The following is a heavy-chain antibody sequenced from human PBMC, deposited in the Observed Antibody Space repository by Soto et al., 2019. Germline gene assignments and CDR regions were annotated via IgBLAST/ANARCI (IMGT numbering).Heavy chain of an antibody. CDR3: ARGIPRGYSYGSYYFDY. J-gene: IGHJ4*02. V-gene: IGHV3-53*01. CDR2: IYSGGRT. D-gene: IGHD5-18*01. Sequence: EVQLVESGGGLIQPGGSLRLSCAASGFTVSSNYMTWVRQAPGKGLEWVSVIYSGGRTYYADSVKGRFTISRDNSKNTRYLQMNSLRVEDTAVYYCARGIPRGYSYGSYYFDYWGQGTLVTVSS. CDR1: GFTVSSNY.